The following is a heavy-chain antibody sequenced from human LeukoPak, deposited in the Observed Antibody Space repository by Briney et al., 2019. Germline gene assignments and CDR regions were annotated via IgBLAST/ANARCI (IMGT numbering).Heavy chain of an antibody. V-gene: IGHV4-59*08. CDR1: GGSISSYY. Sequence: SETLSLTCTVSGGSISSYYWSWIRQPPGKGLEWIGYIYYSGSTYYNPSLKSRVTISVDTSKNQFSLKLSSVTAADTAVYYCARGAGFRTPDYWGQGTLVTVSS. CDR2: IYYSGST. CDR3: ARGAGFRTPDY. J-gene: IGHJ4*02. D-gene: IGHD1-26*01.